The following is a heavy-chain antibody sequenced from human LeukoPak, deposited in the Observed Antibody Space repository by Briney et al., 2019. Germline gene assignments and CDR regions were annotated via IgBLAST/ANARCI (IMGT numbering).Heavy chain of an antibody. CDR2: IKQDGSEK. Sequence: GESLRLSCAASGFTFSSNWMSWVRQAPRKGLEWVANIKQDGSEKYYVDSVKGRFTISRDNAKNSLYLQMNSLRAEDTAIYYCAGGLNDYWGQGTLVTVSS. CDR1: GFTFSSNW. CDR3: AGGLNDY. J-gene: IGHJ4*02. V-gene: IGHV3-7*05. D-gene: IGHD3-16*01.